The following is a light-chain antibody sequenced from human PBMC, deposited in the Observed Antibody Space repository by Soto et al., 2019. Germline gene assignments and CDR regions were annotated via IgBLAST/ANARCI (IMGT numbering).Light chain of an antibody. CDR2: AAL. CDR3: QQVNSYPQT. V-gene: IGKV1-9*01. J-gene: IGKJ5*01. CDR1: QGIGTY. Sequence: PFTQSPSSLSASVGARVTISCRASQGIGTYLAWYQQKPGKAPKLLIYAALTLHSGVPARFSGSTSGTDGTINICSLQPEDFATYYCQQVNSYPQTFGQGTRLDIK.